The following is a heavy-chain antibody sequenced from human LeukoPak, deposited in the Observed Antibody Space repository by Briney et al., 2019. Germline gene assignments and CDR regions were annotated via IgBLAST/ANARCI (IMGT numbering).Heavy chain of an antibody. D-gene: IGHD5-18*01. CDR1: GFTFSSYW. CDR3: ARDLSGVTGYTYGRGIDY. Sequence: GALRLSCAASGFTFSSYWMSWVRQAPGKGLEWEANIKQDGSEKYYVDSVKGRFTISRDNAKTSLYLQMNSLRAEDTAVYYCARDLSGVTGYTYGRGIDYWGQGTLVTVSS. V-gene: IGHV3-7*01. CDR2: IKQDGSEK. J-gene: IGHJ4*02.